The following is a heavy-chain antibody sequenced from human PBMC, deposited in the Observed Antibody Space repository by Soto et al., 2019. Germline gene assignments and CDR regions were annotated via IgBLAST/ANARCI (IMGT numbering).Heavy chain of an antibody. CDR2: IYPGDSDT. CDR3: ARLPTGLFFDY. V-gene: IGHV5-51*01. Sequence: GESLKISCKGSGYRFSGYWIGWVLQMPGKGLELMGSIYPGDSDTRYSPSFEGQVTISADKSISTAYLQWSSLKASDTALYYCARLPTGLFFDYWGQGTLVTVSS. CDR1: GYRFSGYW. J-gene: IGHJ4*02. D-gene: IGHD3-16*01.